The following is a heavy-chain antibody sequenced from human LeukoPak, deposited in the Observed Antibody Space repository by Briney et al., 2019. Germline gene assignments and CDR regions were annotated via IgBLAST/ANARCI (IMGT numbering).Heavy chain of an antibody. CDR3: ARDFLMVATWVY. Sequence: SETLSLTCTVSGGYISSSNYYWSWIRQPAGKGLEWIGRIYTSGSTNYNPSLKSRVTISVDTSKNQFSLKLSSVTAADTAVYYCARDFLMVATWVYWGQGTLVTVSS. V-gene: IGHV4-61*02. CDR2: IYTSGST. CDR1: GGYISSSNYY. J-gene: IGHJ4*02. D-gene: IGHD5-12*01.